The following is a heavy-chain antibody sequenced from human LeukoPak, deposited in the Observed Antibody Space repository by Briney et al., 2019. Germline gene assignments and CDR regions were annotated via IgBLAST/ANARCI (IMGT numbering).Heavy chain of an antibody. V-gene: IGHV4-39*07. Sequence: SETLSLTCGVSGGSISSSGYYWGWIRQPPGKGLEWIGYIYHSGSTYYNPSLKSRVTISVDRSKNQFSLKLSSVTAADTAVYYCARGMAGITIFGVVLPWFDPWGQGTLVTVSS. CDR2: IYHSGST. CDR3: ARGMAGITIFGVVLPWFDP. D-gene: IGHD3-3*01. J-gene: IGHJ5*02. CDR1: GGSISSSGYY.